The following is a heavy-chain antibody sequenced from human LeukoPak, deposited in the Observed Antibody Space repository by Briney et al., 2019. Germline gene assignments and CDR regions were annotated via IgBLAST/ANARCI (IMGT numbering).Heavy chain of an antibody. Sequence: PSETLSLTCTVSGYSISSGYYWGWIRQPPGKGLEWIGYIYYSGSTNYNPSLKSRVTISVDTSKNQFSLKLSSVTAADTAVYYCARVLRYFDWFRGGYYYYYYMDVWGKGTTVTISS. J-gene: IGHJ6*03. CDR1: GYSISSGYY. V-gene: IGHV4-61*01. CDR3: ARVLRYFDWFRGGYYYYYYMDV. D-gene: IGHD3-9*01. CDR2: IYYSGST.